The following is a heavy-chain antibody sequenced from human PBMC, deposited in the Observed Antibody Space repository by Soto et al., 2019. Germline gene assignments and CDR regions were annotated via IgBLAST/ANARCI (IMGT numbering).Heavy chain of an antibody. CDR2: INPSGGGT. D-gene: IGHD4-17*01. V-gene: IGHV1-46*01. CDR1: GYTFSNYY. Sequence: QVHLVQSGAEVKKPGASVTFPCKASGYTFSNYYMHWVRQAPGQGLEGVGIINPSGGGTTYAQNFQGRVTXPXDXXTSTVYMELNSLRSEDTAVYYCARGPKLTDFGDRGYYGMDVWGHGTTVTVSS. J-gene: IGHJ6*02. CDR3: ARGPKLTDFGDRGYYGMDV.